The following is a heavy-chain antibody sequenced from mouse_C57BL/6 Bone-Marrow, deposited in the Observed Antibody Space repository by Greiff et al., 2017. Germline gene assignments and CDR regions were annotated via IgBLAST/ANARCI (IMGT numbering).Heavy chain of an antibody. D-gene: IGHD2-4*01. Sequence: VQLQQSGAELVRPGASVTLSCKASGYTFTDYEMHWVKQTPVHGLEWIGAIDPETVGTAYNQKFKGKAILTADKSSSTAYMELRSLTSEDSAVYYCTRCYDYGGSWFAYWGQGTLVTVSA. CDR3: TRCYDYGGSWFAY. V-gene: IGHV1-15*01. CDR1: GYTFTDYE. J-gene: IGHJ3*01. CDR2: IDPETVGT.